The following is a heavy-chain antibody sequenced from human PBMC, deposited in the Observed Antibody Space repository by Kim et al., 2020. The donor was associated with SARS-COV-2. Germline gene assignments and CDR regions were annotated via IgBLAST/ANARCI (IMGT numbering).Heavy chain of an antibody. D-gene: IGHD6-19*01. CDR1: GGSINSGTFY. Sequence: SETLSLTCTVSGGSINSGTFYWNWIRQTPGRGLEWIGQVSYSGTTKYNPSLASRVSISADTSKDQFSLRLNFVTAADTGVYFCVRGASGWDGFFDYLGQGSLVTVSS. CDR2: VSYSGTT. J-gene: IGHJ4*02. CDR3: VRGASGWDGFFDY. V-gene: IGHV4-61*01.